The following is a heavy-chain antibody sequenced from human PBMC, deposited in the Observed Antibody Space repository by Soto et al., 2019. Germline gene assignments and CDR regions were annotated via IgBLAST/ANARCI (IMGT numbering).Heavy chain of an antibody. CDR2: ISGSGGST. V-gene: IGHV3-23*01. Sequence: PGGSLRLSCAASGFTFSSYAMSWVRQAPGKGLEWVSAISGSGGSTYYADSVKGRFTISRDNSKNTLYLQMNSLRAEDTAVYYYAKENRDYDFWSGSYSWYFHHWGQGTLVTVSS. CDR3: AKENRDYDFWSGSYSWYFHH. D-gene: IGHD3-3*01. CDR1: GFTFSSYA. J-gene: IGHJ1*01.